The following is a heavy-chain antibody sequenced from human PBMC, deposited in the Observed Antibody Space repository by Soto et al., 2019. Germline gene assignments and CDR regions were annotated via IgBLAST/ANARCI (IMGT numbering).Heavy chain of an antibody. V-gene: IGHV3-7*03. CDR2: IKQDGSEK. CDR3: ARPRTGHEAGLDY. D-gene: IGHD6-19*01. Sequence: PGGSLRLSCAASGFTFSSYWMSWVRQAPGKGLEWAANIKQDGSEKYYVDSVKGRFTISRDNAKNSLYLQMNSLRAEDSAVYYCARPRTGHEAGLDYWGQGTLVTVSS. J-gene: IGHJ4*02. CDR1: GFTFSSYW.